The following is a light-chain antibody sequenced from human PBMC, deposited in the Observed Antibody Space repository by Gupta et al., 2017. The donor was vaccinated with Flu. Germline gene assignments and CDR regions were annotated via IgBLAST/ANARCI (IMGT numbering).Light chain of an antibody. CDR1: PKDVGSYNN. V-gene: IGLV2-11*01. CDR3: SSHAGRDTWV. Sequence: QSAQTPPRSVTGPPAQSVTIPCTGPPKDVGSYNNRVSWYEQRPGKAPKLILYEVTKRPPGIAGRFSGSKSSNTTSLTISGLQADDEAYYYCSSHAGRDTWVFGTGTTVTVL. CDR2: EVT. J-gene: IGLJ1*01.